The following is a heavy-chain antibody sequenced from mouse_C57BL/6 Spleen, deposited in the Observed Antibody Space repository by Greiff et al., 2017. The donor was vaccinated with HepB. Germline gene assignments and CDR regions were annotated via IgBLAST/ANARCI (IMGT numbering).Heavy chain of an antibody. V-gene: IGHV1-7*01. D-gene: IGHD1-1*01. J-gene: IGHJ3*01. Sequence: VQLQESGAELAKPGASVKLSCKASGYTFTSYWMHWVKQRPGLGLEWIGYINPSSGYTKYNQKFKDKATLTADKSSSTAYMQLSSLTYEDSAVYYCATYGSSYEAWFAYWGQGTLVTVSA. CDR3: ATYGSSYEAWFAY. CDR1: GYTFTSYW. CDR2: INPSSGYT.